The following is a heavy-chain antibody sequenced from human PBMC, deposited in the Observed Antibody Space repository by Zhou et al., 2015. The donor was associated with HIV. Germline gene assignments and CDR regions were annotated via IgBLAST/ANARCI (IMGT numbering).Heavy chain of an antibody. D-gene: IGHD1-14*01. V-gene: IGHV1-69*12. CDR3: AVRVGRTTPVVPVTVNFGTVLRVREPGPGPVPLPGSYPVPTGYVGDVRPDP. CDR2: IIPIFGTA. J-gene: IGHJ5*02. CDR1: GGTFSSYA. Sequence: QVQLVQSGAEVKKPGSSVKVSCKASGGTFSSYAISWVRQAPGQGLEWMGGIIPIFGTANYAQKFQGRVTITADESTSTAYMELSSLRSEDTAVYYCAVRVGRTTPVVPVTVNFGTVLRVREPGPGPVPLPGSYPVPTGYVGDVRPDP.